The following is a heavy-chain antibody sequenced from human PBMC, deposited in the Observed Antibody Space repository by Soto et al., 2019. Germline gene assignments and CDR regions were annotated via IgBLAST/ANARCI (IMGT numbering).Heavy chain of an antibody. CDR1: GFTFSSYG. J-gene: IGHJ5*02. CDR3: SRDRDIVVVVAATPSGWFDP. Sequence: VQLVESGGGVVQPGRSLRLSCAASGFTFSSYGMHWVRQAPGKGLEWVAAIWYDGSNKYYADSVKGRFTISRDNSKTTLYLQMNSLRAEDTAVYYCSRDRDIVVVVAATPSGWFDPWGQGTLVTVSS. CDR2: IWYDGSNK. D-gene: IGHD2-15*01. V-gene: IGHV3-33*01.